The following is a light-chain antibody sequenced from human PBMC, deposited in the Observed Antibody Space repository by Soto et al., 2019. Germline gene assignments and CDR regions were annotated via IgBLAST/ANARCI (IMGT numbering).Light chain of an antibody. V-gene: IGKV1-5*01. CDR3: QQYNSYSLT. J-gene: IGKJ4*01. Sequence: DIQITPSPSTLSSSVGDRVTITCRASQSISRWLARYQQKPGKAPKLLIYDASSLESGVPSRFSGSGSGTEFTRTISSLQPDDFATYYCQQYNSYSLTFGGGTKVEIK. CDR1: QSISRW. CDR2: DAS.